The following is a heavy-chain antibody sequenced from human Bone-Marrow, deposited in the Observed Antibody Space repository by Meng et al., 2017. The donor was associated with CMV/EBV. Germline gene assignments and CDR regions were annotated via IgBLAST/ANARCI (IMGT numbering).Heavy chain of an antibody. CDR1: GYTFIDYY. J-gene: IGHJ4*02. V-gene: IGHV1-2*02. CDR3: ARLPGVAVAGTDY. Sequence: ASVKVSCKASGYTFIDYYIHWVRQAPGQGLEWMGWINPNSGGTNYAQKFQGRVTMTRDTSISTAYMELSRLRSDDTAVYYCARLPGVAVAGTDYWGQGTLVTVSS. D-gene: IGHD6-19*01. CDR2: INPNSGGT.